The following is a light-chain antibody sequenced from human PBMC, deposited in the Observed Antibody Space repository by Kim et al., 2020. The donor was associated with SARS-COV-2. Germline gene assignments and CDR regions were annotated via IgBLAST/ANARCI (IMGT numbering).Light chain of an antibody. V-gene: IGLV3-9*01. CDR1: SIGSKI. J-gene: IGLJ2*01. Sequence: SVALGETARITCGGNSIGSKIVHWYQQKPGQAPVLVIYRDNNRPSRIPERFSGSNSGNTAALTISRAQDGDEADYYCQVWDSTTVIFGGGTKLTVL. CDR3: QVWDSTTVI. CDR2: RDN.